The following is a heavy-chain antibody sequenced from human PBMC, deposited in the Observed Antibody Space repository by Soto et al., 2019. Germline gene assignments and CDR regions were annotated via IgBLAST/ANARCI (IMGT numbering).Heavy chain of an antibody. Sequence: PGGSLRLSCAASGFTFSSYGMHWVRQAPGKGPEWVAVIWYDGSNKYYADSVKGRFTISRDNSKNTLYLQMNSLRAEDTAVYYCARDEVPIDYCCQGTLVTVSS. J-gene: IGHJ4*02. CDR2: IWYDGSNK. CDR3: ARDEVPIDY. CDR1: GFTFSSYG. V-gene: IGHV3-33*01.